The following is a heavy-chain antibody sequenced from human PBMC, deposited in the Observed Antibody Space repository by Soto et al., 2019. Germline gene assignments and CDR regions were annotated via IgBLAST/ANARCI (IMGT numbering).Heavy chain of an antibody. CDR3: AKGDSSWVSWFDP. CDR2: INPTTGAT. J-gene: IGHJ5*02. D-gene: IGHD6-19*01. V-gene: IGHV1-2*02. CDR1: GYTFTAQY. Sequence: ASVKVSCKASGYTFTAQYLHWVRKAPGEGLEWMGWINPTTGATRYAQKFQGRVTMTRDTSISTAYLEVRSLRPDDTAVYYCAKGDSSWVSWFDPWGQGTLVTVSS.